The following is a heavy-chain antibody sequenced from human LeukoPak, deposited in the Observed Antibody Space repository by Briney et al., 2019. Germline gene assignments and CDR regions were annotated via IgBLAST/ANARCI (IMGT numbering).Heavy chain of an antibody. Sequence: GGSLRLSCAASGFTFSSYAMSWVRQAPGKGLKWVSAISGSGDSTYYGDSVKGRFTTSRDNSKNTLYLQMNSLRAEDTAVYYCAKTRPLDSSSWSHGDYWGQGTLVTVSS. V-gene: IGHV3-23*01. D-gene: IGHD6-13*01. J-gene: IGHJ4*02. CDR1: GFTFSSYA. CDR2: ISGSGDST. CDR3: AKTRPLDSSSWSHGDY.